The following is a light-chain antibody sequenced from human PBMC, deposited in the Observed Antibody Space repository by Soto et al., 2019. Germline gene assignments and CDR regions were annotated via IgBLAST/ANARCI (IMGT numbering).Light chain of an antibody. V-gene: IGKV4-1*01. CDR3: QQYDSPWT. CDR1: QRVLYSSNNKNY. Sequence: DIVMTKSPDSLAVSLGEMATIKCTSSQRVLYSSNNKNYLVCYQQKQGQPPQLLIYWASIRESGVPDRFSGSGYGTDLTLTISNLQDEDVAVYYCQQYDSPWTFGQGTKVEIE. CDR2: WAS. J-gene: IGKJ1*01.